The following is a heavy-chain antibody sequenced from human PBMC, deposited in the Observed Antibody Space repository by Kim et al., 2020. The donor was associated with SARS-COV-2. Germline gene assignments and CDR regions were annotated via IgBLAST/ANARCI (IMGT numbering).Heavy chain of an antibody. CDR3: TTAPDIVVVVARRGWFDP. CDR1: GFTFSNAW. J-gene: IGHJ5*02. Sequence: GGSLRLSCAASGFTFSNAWMSWVRQAPGKGLEWVGRIKSKTDGGTTDYAAPVKGRFTISRDDSKNTLYLQMNSLKTEDTAVYYCTTAPDIVVVVARRGWFDPWGQGTLVTVSS. D-gene: IGHD2-15*01. CDR2: IKSKTDGGTT. V-gene: IGHV3-15*01.